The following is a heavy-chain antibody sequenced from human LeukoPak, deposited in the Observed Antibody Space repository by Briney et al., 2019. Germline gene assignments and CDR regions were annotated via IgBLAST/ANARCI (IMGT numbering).Heavy chain of an antibody. CDR3: ARGLLWFGELSPPGY. Sequence: ASVKVSCKGSGYTFTNYAIHWVRQAPGQRLEWMGWINAGNGNTRYSQKLQDRVTITRDTSANTVYMELSSLRSEDTAVYFCARGLLWFGELSPPGYWGQGTLVTVSS. V-gene: IGHV1-3*01. D-gene: IGHD3-10*01. CDR2: INAGNGNT. CDR1: GYTFTNYA. J-gene: IGHJ4*02.